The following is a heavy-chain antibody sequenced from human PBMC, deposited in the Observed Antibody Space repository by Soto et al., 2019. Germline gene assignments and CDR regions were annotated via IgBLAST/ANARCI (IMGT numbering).Heavy chain of an antibody. CDR2: IYWDDDK. CDR1: GFSLSTVGVG. CDR3: TREITTPGTAPDYYYYYMDV. J-gene: IGHJ6*03. Sequence: GSGPTLVNPTQTLTLTCAFSGFSLSTVGVGVGWVRQPPGKALEWLALIYWDDDKRYNPSLQSRLTITKDTSRNQVVLTMTNMDPVDTATYYCTREITTPGTAPDYYYYYMDVWGKGTTVTVSS. D-gene: IGHD6-13*01. V-gene: IGHV2-5*02.